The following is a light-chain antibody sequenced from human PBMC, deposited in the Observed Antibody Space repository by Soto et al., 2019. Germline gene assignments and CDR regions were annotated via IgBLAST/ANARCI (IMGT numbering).Light chain of an antibody. V-gene: IGKV3-20*01. Sequence: IVLTQSPGTLSLSPGDRATLSCRASQTIPNNYLACYQQKPGQAPRLLIYGASSRATGIPDRFSGSGSGTYFTLTISGLEPEDFAVYFCQRYGSSTTFGQGTKVDIK. CDR2: GAS. CDR3: QRYGSSTT. CDR1: QTIPNNY. J-gene: IGKJ1*01.